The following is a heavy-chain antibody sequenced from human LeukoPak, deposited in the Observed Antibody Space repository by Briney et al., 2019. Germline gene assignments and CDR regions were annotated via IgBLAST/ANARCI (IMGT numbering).Heavy chain of an antibody. CDR3: ARDRTIFGVVTPQYYFDY. CDR1: GFTFSSYG. D-gene: IGHD3-3*01. V-gene: IGHV3-33*01. Sequence: PGRSLRLSCAASGFTFSSYGMHWVRPAPGKGLEWVAVIWYDGSNKYYADSVKGRFTISRDNSKNTLYLQMNSLRAEDTAVYYCARDRTIFGVVTPQYYFDYWGQGTLVTVSS. CDR2: IWYDGSNK. J-gene: IGHJ4*02.